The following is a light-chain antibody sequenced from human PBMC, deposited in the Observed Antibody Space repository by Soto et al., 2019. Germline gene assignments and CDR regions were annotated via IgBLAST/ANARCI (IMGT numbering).Light chain of an antibody. CDR1: SNDVGGYNY. J-gene: IGLJ2*01. V-gene: IGLV2-14*01. Sequence: QSVLTQPASVSGSPGQSITISCTGTSNDVGGYNYVSWYQQHPGKAPKLMMYEVSNRPSRVSDRFSGSKSGNTASLIISGLLAEDEADYYCSSFTSRTTVLFGGGTKVTVL. CDR3: SSFTSRTTVL. CDR2: EVS.